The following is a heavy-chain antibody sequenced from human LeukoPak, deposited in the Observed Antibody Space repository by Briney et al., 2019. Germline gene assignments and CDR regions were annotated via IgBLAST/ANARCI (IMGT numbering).Heavy chain of an antibody. CDR1: GGTFSSYA. D-gene: IGHD5-24*01. J-gene: IGHJ6*02. CDR2: IIPIFRIA. Sequence: ASVKVSCKASGGTFSSYAISWVRRAPGQGLEGMGRIIPIFRIANYAQKFQGRVTITADKSTSTAYMELSSLRSEDTAVYYCARDLTRDGYNHDIRYGMDVWGQGTTVTVSS. V-gene: IGHV1-69*04. CDR3: ARDLTRDGYNHDIRYGMDV.